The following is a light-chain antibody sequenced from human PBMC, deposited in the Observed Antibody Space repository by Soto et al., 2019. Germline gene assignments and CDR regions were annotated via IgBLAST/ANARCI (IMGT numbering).Light chain of an antibody. CDR1: QSVSSY. V-gene: IGKV3-11*01. CDR3: QQRSNYPA. CDR2: DAS. Sequence: EIVLTQSPATLSLSPRERATLSCRASQSVSSYLAWYQQKPGQAPRLLIYDASNRATGIPARFSGSGSGTDFTLTISSLEPEDFAVYYCQQRSNYPAFGQGTKVEIK. J-gene: IGKJ1*01.